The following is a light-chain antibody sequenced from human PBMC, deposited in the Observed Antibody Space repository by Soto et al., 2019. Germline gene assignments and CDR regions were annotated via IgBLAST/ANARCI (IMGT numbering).Light chain of an antibody. CDR2: GAS. Sequence: EKVMRLSPATLRVTPKKRATLSCRASQSVSSNLAWYQQKPGQAPRLLIYGASSRATGIPDRFSGSGSGTDFTLTISRLEPEDFAVYYGQEYGSSPRTFGEVIKVDIK. CDR1: QSVSSN. V-gene: IGKV3-20*01. CDR3: QEYGSSPRT. J-gene: IGKJ1*01.